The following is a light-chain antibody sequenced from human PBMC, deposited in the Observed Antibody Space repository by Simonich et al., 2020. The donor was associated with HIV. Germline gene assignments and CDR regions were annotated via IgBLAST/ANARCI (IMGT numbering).Light chain of an antibody. CDR1: SSNIGSGND. V-gene: IGLV1-40*01. CDR3: HSYDSSLSGSMV. Sequence: SVLTHPPSESGSPGQRVTIPCTGSSSNIGSGNDVYRYQQLPVTAPTLLLSHTDTRPSGIPNQFAGSKFGTSASLAITGLQAEDEADYYCHSYDSSLSGSMVFGGGTKLTVL. J-gene: IGLJ3*02. CDR2: HTD.